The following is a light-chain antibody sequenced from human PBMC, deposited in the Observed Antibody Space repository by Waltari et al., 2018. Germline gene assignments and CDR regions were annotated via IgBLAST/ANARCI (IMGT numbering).Light chain of an antibody. CDR2: GNS. CDR3: QSYDDSLSWV. CDR1: DSNIGSGYD. V-gene: IGLV1-40*01. J-gene: IGLJ3*02. Sequence: QSVLTQPPSVSGAPGQRVTISCTGSDSNIGSGYDVHRYRQFPGTAPKLLIYGNSNRPSGVPDRFSASKAGTSASLAISGLQAEDEADYYCQSYDDSLSWVFGGGTKVTVL.